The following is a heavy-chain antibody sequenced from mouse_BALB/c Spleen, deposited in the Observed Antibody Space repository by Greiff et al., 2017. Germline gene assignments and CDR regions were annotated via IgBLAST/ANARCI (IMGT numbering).Heavy chain of an antibody. D-gene: IGHD1-1*01. V-gene: IGHV1-77*01. J-gene: IGHJ4*01. CDR3: ANYYGSSYGDYYAMDY. CDR2: IYPGSGNT. Sequence: QVQLQQSGAELARPGASVKLSCKASGYTFTDYYINWVKQRTGQGLEWIGEIYPGSGNTYYNEKFKGKATLTADKSSSTAYMQLSSLTSEDSAVYFCANYYGSSYGDYYAMDYGGQGTSVTVSS. CDR1: GYTFTDYY.